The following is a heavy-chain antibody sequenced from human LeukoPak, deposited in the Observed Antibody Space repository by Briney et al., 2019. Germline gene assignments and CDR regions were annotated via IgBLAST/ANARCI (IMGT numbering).Heavy chain of an antibody. J-gene: IGHJ4*02. CDR1: GGSINTYY. CDR3: ARGANRLDS. D-gene: IGHD1-14*01. Sequence: SETLSLICSVSGGSINTYYWSWIRQTPGKGLEWIGFIYYTGSTNYNPSLKSRVTMSVDTSKSQFSLKLTSVTAADTALYYCARGANRLDSWGRGTLVTVSS. CDR2: IYYTGST. V-gene: IGHV4-59*12.